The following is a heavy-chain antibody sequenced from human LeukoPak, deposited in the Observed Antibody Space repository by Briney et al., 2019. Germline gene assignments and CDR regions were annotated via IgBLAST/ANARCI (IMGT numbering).Heavy chain of an antibody. CDR1: GGSFSGYY. J-gene: IGHJ6*03. Sequence: PSETLSLTCAVYGGSFSGYYWSWIRQPPGKGLEWIGEINHSGSTNYNPSLKSRVTISVDTSKNQFSLKLSSVTAADTPVYYCARGSIVVVPAARRTHYYMDVWGKGTTVTVSS. CDR3: ARGSIVVVPAARRTHYYMDV. D-gene: IGHD2-2*01. CDR2: INHSGST. V-gene: IGHV4-34*01.